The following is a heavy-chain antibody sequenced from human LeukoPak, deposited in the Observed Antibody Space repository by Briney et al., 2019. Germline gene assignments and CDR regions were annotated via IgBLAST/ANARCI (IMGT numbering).Heavy chain of an antibody. V-gene: IGHV4-31*03. D-gene: IGHD1-1*01. Sequence: SETLSLTCTVSGGSISSGGYYWSWIRQHPGKGLEWIGYIYYSGSTYYNPSLKSRVTISVDTSKNQFSLKLSSVTAADTAVYYCAGAERETDAFDIWGQGTMVTVSS. J-gene: IGHJ3*02. CDR2: IYYSGST. CDR3: AGAERETDAFDI. CDR1: GGSISSGGYY.